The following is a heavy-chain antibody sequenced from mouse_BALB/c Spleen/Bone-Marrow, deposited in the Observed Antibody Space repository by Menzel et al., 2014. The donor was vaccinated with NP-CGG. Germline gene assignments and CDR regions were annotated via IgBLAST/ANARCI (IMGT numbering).Heavy chain of an antibody. CDR2: INPDSSTI. D-gene: IGHD1-1*01. J-gene: IGHJ2*01. V-gene: IGHV4-1*02. CDR1: GFDFSRYW. Sequence: EVKLLESGGGLVQPGGSLKLSCAASGFDFSRYWMSWVRQAPGKGLEWIGEINPDSSTINYTPSLKDKFIISRDNAKDTLYLQMSKVRSEDTALYYCARLGYYGSSDYWGQGTTLTVSS. CDR3: ARLGYYGSSDY.